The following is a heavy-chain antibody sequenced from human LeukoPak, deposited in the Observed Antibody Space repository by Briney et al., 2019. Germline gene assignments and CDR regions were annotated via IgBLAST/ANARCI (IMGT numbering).Heavy chain of an antibody. J-gene: IGHJ5*02. D-gene: IGHD4-17*01. CDR1: GYSFTSYW. V-gene: IGHV5-10-1*01. CDR3: ARHVIPTVTYNWFDP. Sequence: RGESLNISCKGSGYSFTSYWISWVRQMPGKGLEWMGRIDPSDSYTNYSPSFQGHVTISADKSISTAYLQWSSLKASDTAMYYCARHVIPTVTYNWFDPWGQGTLVTVSS. CDR2: IDPSDSYT.